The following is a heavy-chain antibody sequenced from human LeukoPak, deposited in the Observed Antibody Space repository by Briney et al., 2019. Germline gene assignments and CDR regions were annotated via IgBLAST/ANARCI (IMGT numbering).Heavy chain of an antibody. CDR3: AREAVTRNYFDY. Sequence: PGGSLRLSCAASGLTVSSNYMNWVRQAPGKGLEWVSVIYSGGSTYYADSVKGRFTISRDNSKSTLFLQMNSLRAEDTAVYYCAREAVTRNYFDYWGQGTLVTVSS. D-gene: IGHD4-17*01. CDR2: IYSGGST. V-gene: IGHV3-53*01. CDR1: GLTVSSNY. J-gene: IGHJ4*02.